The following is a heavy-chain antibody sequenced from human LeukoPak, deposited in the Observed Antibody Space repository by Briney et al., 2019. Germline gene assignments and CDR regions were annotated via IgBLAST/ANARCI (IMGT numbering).Heavy chain of an antibody. Sequence: GRSLRLSCAASGFTFSSYAMNWVRQAPGKGQDWVSGIGYTGDSTFYADSVKGRFTVSRDSSKNTLFLHMNSLRAEDTALYYCAKSPTVDVAFDIWGQGTMVTVSS. CDR1: GFTFSSYA. CDR3: AKSPTVDVAFDI. D-gene: IGHD4-23*01. V-gene: IGHV3-23*01. CDR2: IGYTGDST. J-gene: IGHJ3*02.